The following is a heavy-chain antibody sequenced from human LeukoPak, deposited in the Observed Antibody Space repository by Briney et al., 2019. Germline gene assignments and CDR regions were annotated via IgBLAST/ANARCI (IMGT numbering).Heavy chain of an antibody. J-gene: IGHJ4*02. CDR2: INHSGST. Sequence: SETLSLTCAVYGGSFSGYYWSWIRQPPGKGLEWIGEINHSGSTNYNPSLKSRVTISVDTSKNQFSLKLGSVTAADTAVYYCARGLYDFWSGYYTGLDYWGQGTLVTVSS. D-gene: IGHD3-3*01. V-gene: IGHV4-34*01. CDR1: GGSFSGYY. CDR3: ARGLYDFWSGYYTGLDY.